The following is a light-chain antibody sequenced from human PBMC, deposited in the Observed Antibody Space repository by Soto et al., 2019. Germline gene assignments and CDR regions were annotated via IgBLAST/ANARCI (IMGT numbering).Light chain of an antibody. V-gene: IGKV3-20*01. CDR3: QQYDSSLWAYT. CDR2: GAS. CDR1: QSVSSSL. Sequence: ENVFTQAPAPLVGSSGGKATLPCRARQSVSSSLLAWYQQKPGQAPRLLIYGASTRATGIPDRFSGSGSATDFTLTISRLEPADSALYYCQQYDSSLWAYTFGQGTKVDIK. J-gene: IGKJ2*01.